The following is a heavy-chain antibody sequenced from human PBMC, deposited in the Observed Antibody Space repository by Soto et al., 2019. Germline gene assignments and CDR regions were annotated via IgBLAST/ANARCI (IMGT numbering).Heavy chain of an antibody. D-gene: IGHD6-13*01. V-gene: IGHV4-31*03. CDR1: GGSISSGAYY. Sequence: PSETLSLTCTVSGGSISSGAYYWSWIRQHPGKGLEWIGYIYYIGSTYYNPSLKSRVTISVDTSKNQFSLKLSSVTAADTAVYYCARGNSSWPLSWGQGTLVTVSS. CDR3: ARGNSSWPLS. CDR2: IYYIGST. J-gene: IGHJ5*02.